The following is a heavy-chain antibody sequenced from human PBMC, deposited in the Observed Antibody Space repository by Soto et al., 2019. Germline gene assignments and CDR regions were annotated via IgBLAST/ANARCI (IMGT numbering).Heavy chain of an antibody. CDR2: ISYDGSNK. Sequence: QVQLVESGGGVVQPGRSLRLSCAASGFTFSSYGMHWVRQAPGKGLEWVAVISYDGSNKYYADSVKGRFTISRDNSKNTLYLQMNSLRAEDTAVYYCAKEGDYYDSSGYYFYWGQGTLVTVSS. V-gene: IGHV3-30*18. CDR1: GFTFSSYG. J-gene: IGHJ4*02. CDR3: AKEGDYYDSSGYYFY. D-gene: IGHD3-22*01.